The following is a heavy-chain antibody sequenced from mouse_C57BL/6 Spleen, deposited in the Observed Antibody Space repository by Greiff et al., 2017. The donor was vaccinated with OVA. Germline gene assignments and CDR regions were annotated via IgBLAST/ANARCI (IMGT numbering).Heavy chain of an antibody. V-gene: IGHV1-7*01. Sequence: VQVVESGAELSTPGASVKLSCKASGYTFPSYWMHLLKQRPGPGLEWIGYINPSSGYTKYNQKFKDKATLTADKSSRTAYMQLSSLTYEDSAVYYCARWDGYYDFDYGGQGTTLTVSS. J-gene: IGHJ2*01. CDR1: GYTFPSYW. D-gene: IGHD2-3*01. CDR3: ARWDGYYDFDY. CDR2: INPSSGYT.